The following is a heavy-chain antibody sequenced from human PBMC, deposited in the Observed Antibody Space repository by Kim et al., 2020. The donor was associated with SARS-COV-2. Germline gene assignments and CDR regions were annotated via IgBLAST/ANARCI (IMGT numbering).Heavy chain of an antibody. D-gene: IGHD1-1*01. J-gene: IGHJ4*02. Sequence: GGSLRLSCAASGVTFSSYAMSWVRQAPGKGLEWVATISGTGGSTYYGASVKGRFTISRDNSKTTLYLQMNSLRAEDTALYYCAKATNDASHFYYCCQG. CDR2: ISGTGGST. V-gene: IGHV3-23*01. CDR1: GVTFSSYA. CDR3: AKATNDASHFYY.